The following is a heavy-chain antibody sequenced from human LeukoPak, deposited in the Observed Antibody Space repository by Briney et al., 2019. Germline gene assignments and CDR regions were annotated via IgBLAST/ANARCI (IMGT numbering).Heavy chain of an antibody. CDR2: INHSGST. D-gene: IGHD3-16*02. CDR1: GGSFSGYY. V-gene: IGHV4-34*01. CDR3: ARWGYYDYVWGSYRRIYYFDY. Sequence: SETLSLTCAVYGGSFSGYYWSWIRQPPGKGLEWIGEINHSGSTNYNPSLKSRVTISVDTSKNQFSLKLSSVTAADTAVYYCARWGYYDYVWGSYRRIYYFDYWGQGTLVTVSS. J-gene: IGHJ4*02.